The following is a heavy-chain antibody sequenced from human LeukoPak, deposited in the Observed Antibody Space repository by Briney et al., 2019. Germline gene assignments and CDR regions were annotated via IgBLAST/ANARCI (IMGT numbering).Heavy chain of an antibody. Sequence: SETLSLTCTVSGGSISSYYWSSIRQPPGKGLEWIGYIYYSGSTNYNPSLKSRVTISVDTSKNQFSLKLSSVTAADTAVYYCARDGVETGIYMNVWGKGTTVTVPS. D-gene: IGHD3-3*01. CDR3: ARDGVETGIYMNV. J-gene: IGHJ6*03. CDR2: IYYSGST. CDR1: GGSISSYY. V-gene: IGHV4-59*01.